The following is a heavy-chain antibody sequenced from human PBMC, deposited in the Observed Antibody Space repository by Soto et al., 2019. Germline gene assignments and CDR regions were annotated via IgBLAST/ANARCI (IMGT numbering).Heavy chain of an antibody. J-gene: IGHJ6*02. CDR2: TNPNSGGT. D-gene: IGHD5-18*01. Sequence: ASVKVSCKASGYTFTGYYMHWVRQAPGQGLEWMGWTNPNSGGTNYAQKFQGWVTMTRDTSISTAYMELSRLRSDDTAVYYCARSGYSYGRNYYYGMDVWGQGTTVTVSS. V-gene: IGHV1-2*04. CDR1: GYTFTGYY. CDR3: ARSGYSYGRNYYYGMDV.